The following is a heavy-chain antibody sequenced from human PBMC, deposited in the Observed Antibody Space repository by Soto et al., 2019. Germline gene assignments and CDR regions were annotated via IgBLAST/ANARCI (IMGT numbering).Heavy chain of an antibody. D-gene: IGHD3-3*01. Sequence: PSETRSLTCTVSGDSVSSVGFHWAWLRRPPGKGLEWIGYIYNGGSTYYRPSLESRMHTSLDATRNHYSLRLTSVTAADTAVYFCARAPVGLDTISYFDYWGQGKLVTVSS. CDR1: GDSVSSVGFH. CDR3: ARAPVGLDTISYFDY. J-gene: IGHJ4*02. CDR2: IYNGGST. V-gene: IGHV4-30-4*01.